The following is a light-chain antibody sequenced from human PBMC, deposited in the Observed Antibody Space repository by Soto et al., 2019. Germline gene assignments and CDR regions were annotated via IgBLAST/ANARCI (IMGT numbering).Light chain of an antibody. Sequence: DLQLTQSPSFLSASVGDRVTITCRASQDISNYLAWYQQTPGKVPKLLIYAASTLQSGVPSRFSGSGSGTEFTLTISSLQPEDFATYYCQQLSSYPITFGPGTKVDI. CDR3: QQLSSYPIT. J-gene: IGKJ3*01. V-gene: IGKV1-9*01. CDR1: QDISNY. CDR2: AAS.